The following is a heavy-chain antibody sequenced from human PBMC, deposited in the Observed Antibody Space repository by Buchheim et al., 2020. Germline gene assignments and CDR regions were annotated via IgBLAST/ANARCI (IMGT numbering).Heavy chain of an antibody. Sequence: EVQLVESGGGLVQPGGSLRLSCAASGFTVSSNYMSWVRQAPGKGLEWVSVIYSGGSTYYADSVKDRFTISRDNSKNTLYLQMNSLRAEDTAVYYCARGPFGIFGPYYYYGMDVWGQGTT. CDR2: IYSGGST. J-gene: IGHJ6*02. CDR1: GFTVSSNY. V-gene: IGHV3-66*02. D-gene: IGHD3-3*01. CDR3: ARGPFGIFGPYYYYGMDV.